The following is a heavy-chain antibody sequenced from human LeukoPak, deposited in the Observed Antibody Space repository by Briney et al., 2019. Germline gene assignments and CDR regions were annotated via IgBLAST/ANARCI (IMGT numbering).Heavy chain of an antibody. CDR2: VNHSGDT. V-gene: IGHV4-34*01. Sequence: PSETLSLTCGVYGGSFSGYYWSWIRRPPGKGLEWIGDVNHSGDTNYNPSLKSRVTISVDTSNKQFSLKLTSVTAADTAVYYCARRGYSGPRGYWGQGTQVTVSS. CDR3: ARRGYSGPRGY. CDR1: GGSFSGYY. D-gene: IGHD1-26*01. J-gene: IGHJ4*02.